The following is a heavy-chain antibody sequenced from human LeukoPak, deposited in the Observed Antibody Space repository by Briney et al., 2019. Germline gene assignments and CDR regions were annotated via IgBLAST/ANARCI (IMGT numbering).Heavy chain of an antibody. D-gene: IGHD1-26*01. J-gene: IGHJ4*02. Sequence: SETLSLTCTVSGGSISSSSYYWGWIRQPPGKGLEWIGSIYYSGSTYYNPSLKSRITISVDTSKNQFSLKLSSVTAADTAVYYCASPIVGANRHYFDYWGQGTLVTVSS. CDR2: IYYSGST. V-gene: IGHV4-39*01. CDR3: ASPIVGANRHYFDY. CDR1: GGSISSSSYY.